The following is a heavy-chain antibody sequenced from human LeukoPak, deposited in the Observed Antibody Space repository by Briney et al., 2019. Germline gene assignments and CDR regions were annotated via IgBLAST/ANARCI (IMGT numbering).Heavy chain of an antibody. CDR1: GGSISSSNW. Sequence: PSETLSLTCAVSGGSISSSNWWSWVRQPPGKGLEWIGEIYHSGSTNYNPSLKSRVTISVDKSKNQFSLKLSSVTAADTAVYYRASLRTGVAAKYGMDVWGQGTTVTVSS. V-gene: IGHV4-4*02. D-gene: IGHD6-13*01. CDR2: IYHSGST. J-gene: IGHJ6*02. CDR3: ASLRTGVAAKYGMDV.